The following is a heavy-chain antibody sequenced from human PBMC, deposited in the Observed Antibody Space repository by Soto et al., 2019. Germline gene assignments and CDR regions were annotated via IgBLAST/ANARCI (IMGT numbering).Heavy chain of an antibody. V-gene: IGHV4-39*01. Sequence: PSETLSLPCTVSGGSISSSSYYWGWIRQPPGKGLGWIGSIYYSGSTYYNPALKSRVTISVDTSKNQFSLKLSSVTAADTAVYSCARQQLQNPYFDYWGQGTLVTVSS. CDR2: IYYSGST. J-gene: IGHJ4*02. CDR3: ARQQLQNPYFDY. CDR1: GGSISSSSYY. D-gene: IGHD6-13*01.